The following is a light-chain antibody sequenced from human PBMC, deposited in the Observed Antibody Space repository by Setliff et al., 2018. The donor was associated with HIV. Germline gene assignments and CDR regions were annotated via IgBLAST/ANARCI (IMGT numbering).Light chain of an antibody. J-gene: IGLJ2*01. CDR3: SSYTHSSTLV. CDR2: DVT. V-gene: IGLV2-14*01. Sequence: QSVLTQPASVSGSPGQSITISCTGTSSDVGGYNYVSWYQQHPSKAPKLMIYDVTNRPSGVSNRFSGSKSGKTASLTISGLQAEDEADYYCSSYTHSSTLVFGGGTKVTVL. CDR1: SSDVGGYNY.